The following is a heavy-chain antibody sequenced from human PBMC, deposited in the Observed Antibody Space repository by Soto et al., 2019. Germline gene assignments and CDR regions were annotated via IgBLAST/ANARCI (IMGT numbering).Heavy chain of an antibody. CDR2: IIPIFPTP. D-gene: IGHD4-4*01. CDR3: PRDKVRLQLVGNYYYNIDV. J-gene: IGHJ6*02. CDR1: VGTFSNSA. V-gene: IGHV1-69*12. Sequence: QVQLVQSVAEVKKPGSSVKLSCKASVGTFSNSAFSWVRQAHGQGLEWMGGIIPIFPTPDYAQRFQGRITITADESTSIAYRKLNILISDDTAVYYCPRDKVRLQLVGNYYYNIDVWGQGTTITVSS.